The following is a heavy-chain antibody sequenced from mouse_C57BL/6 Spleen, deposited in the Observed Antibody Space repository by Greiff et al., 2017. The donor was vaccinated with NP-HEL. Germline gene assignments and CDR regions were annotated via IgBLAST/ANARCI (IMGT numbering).Heavy chain of an antibody. CDR1: GYTFTSYT. Sequence: QVQLKESGAELARPGASVKMSCKASGYTFTSYTMHWVKQRPGPGLEWIGYINPSSGYTKYNQKFKDKATLTADKSSSTAYMQLSSLTSEDSAVYYCARSGSTTVVQNYWYFDVWGTGTTVTVSS. J-gene: IGHJ1*03. V-gene: IGHV1-4*01. CDR2: INPSSGYT. CDR3: ARSGSTTVVQNYWYFDV. D-gene: IGHD1-1*01.